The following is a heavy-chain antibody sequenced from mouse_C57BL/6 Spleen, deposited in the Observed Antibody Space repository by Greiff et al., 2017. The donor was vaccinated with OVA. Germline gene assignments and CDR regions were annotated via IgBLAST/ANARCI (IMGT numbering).Heavy chain of an antibody. CDR3: ARRGNWYFDV. J-gene: IGHJ1*03. V-gene: IGHV1-69*01. CDR2: IDPSDSYT. CDR1: GYTFTSYW. Sequence: QVQLQQPGAELVMPGASVKLSCKASGYTFTSYWMHWVKQRPGQGLEWIGEIDPSDSYTTSNQKFKGKSTLTVDKSSSTAYMQLSSLTSEDSAVYYCARRGNWYFDVWGTGTTVTVSS.